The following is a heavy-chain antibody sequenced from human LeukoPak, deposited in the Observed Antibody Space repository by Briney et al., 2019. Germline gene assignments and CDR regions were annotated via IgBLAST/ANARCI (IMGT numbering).Heavy chain of an antibody. J-gene: IGHJ1*01. D-gene: IGHD4-17*01. CDR2: ITGSGATT. CDR3: GKDPNGNYVGAFDFQR. Sequence: GGSLRLSCAASGFTFRNYAVISVRQAPGKGLEWVSAITGSGATTYYADSVRGRFTIYRDNSKNTLYLQMNSLRGEDTAVYYCGKDPNGNYVGAFDFQRWGQGTLVTVSS. CDR1: GFTFRNYA. V-gene: IGHV3-23*01.